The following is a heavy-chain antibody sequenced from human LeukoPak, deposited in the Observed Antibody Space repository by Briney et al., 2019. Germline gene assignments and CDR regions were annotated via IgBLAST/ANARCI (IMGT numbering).Heavy chain of an antibody. CDR2: MKPNSGNT. J-gene: IGHJ4*02. Sequence: ASVKVSCKASGYTFTSYYINWVRQATGQWLEWMGSMKPNSGNTGYAQYIQGRVTMTRNTSTSPAYMELSSLRSEHTAMYYCARSMVRGVSLCYWGEGTLVTVSS. V-gene: IGHV1-8*01. CDR3: ARSMVRGVSLCY. CDR1: GYTFTSYY. D-gene: IGHD3-10*01.